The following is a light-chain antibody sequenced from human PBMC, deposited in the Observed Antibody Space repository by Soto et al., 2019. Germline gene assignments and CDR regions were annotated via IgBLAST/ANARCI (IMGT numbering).Light chain of an antibody. CDR3: QTYNSYSRT. CDR2: KSS. J-gene: IGKJ1*01. V-gene: IGKV1-5*03. CDR1: QSISSW. Sequence: DIQMTQSPSTLSASVGDRVTITCRASQSISSWLAWYQQKPGKAPELLIYKSSRVQSGVPARFSSSVSGTEYTLTLSRLQPDDFATYYRQTYNSYSRTFGQGTKVEIK.